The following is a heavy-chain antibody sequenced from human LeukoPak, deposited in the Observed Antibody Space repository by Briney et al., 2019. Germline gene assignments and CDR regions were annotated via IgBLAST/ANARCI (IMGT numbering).Heavy chain of an antibody. CDR1: GFTFSSYR. Sequence: GGSLRLSCAASGFTFSSYRMNWVRQAPGKGLEWVSSISSSSSYIAYADSVKGRFTISRDNAKNSLYLQMNSLRAEDTAVYYCARRLGGLDVWGQGTTVTVSS. D-gene: IGHD1-26*01. J-gene: IGHJ6*02. CDR3: ARRLGGLDV. V-gene: IGHV3-21*01. CDR2: ISSSSSYI.